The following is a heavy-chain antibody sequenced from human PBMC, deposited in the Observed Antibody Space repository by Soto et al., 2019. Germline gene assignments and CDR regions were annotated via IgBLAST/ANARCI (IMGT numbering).Heavy chain of an antibody. CDR3: ARESSWIRDNYFFDY. CDR2: ISYDGSNK. CDR1: GFTFSSYA. D-gene: IGHD5-18*01. V-gene: IGHV3-30-3*01. J-gene: IGHJ4*01. Sequence: PGGSLRLSCAASGFTFSSYAMHWVRQAPGKGLEWVAVISYDGSNKYYADSLQGQVTMSVDKSISTAYLQWSSLKASDTAMYYCARESSWIRDNYFFDYWGQGTLVTVSS.